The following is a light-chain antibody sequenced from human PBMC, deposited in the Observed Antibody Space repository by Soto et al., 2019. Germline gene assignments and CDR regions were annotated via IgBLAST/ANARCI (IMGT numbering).Light chain of an antibody. CDR2: SNN. CDR3: AAWDDSLSVL. CDR1: SSNIGSNY. J-gene: IGLJ2*01. V-gene: IGLV1-47*02. Sequence: QSVLTQPPSASGTPGQRVIISCSGSSSNIGSNYVYWYQQLPGTAPKLLIYSNNQRPSGVPDRFSGSKSGTSASLAISGLRSEDEADYYCAAWDDSLSVLFGGGTQLTVL.